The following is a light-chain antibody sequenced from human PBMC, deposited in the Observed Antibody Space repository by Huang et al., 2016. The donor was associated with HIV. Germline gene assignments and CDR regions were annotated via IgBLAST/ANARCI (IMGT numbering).Light chain of an antibody. CDR3: MKAYNGAAT. V-gene: IGKV2-30*01. CDR2: KLS. J-gene: IGKJ1*01. CDR1: QSLVYGDGNIY. Sequence: DVLLTQSPLSLPVTLGQPAFITCKSNQSLVYGDGNIYLNWFHQRPGHSPRRLIYKLSNRDSGVPDRFSAGGSGTDFTLWISEVEAEDVGDYYCMKAYNGAATFGQGTRVEIK.